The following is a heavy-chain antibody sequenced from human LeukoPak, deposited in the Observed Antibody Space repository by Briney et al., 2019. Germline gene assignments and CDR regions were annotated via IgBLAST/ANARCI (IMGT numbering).Heavy chain of an antibody. Sequence: PGGSLRLSCTASGFTFSSYWMSWVRQAPGKGLEWVANIKQDGSEKYYVDSVKGRFTISRDNAKNSLYLQVNSLRAEDTAVYYCAKDSYDYVWGSYSGYSAYFDYWGQGTLVTVSS. V-gene: IGHV3-7*01. CDR2: IKQDGSEK. D-gene: IGHD3-16*01. CDR3: AKDSYDYVWGSYSGYSAYFDY. CDR1: GFTFSSYW. J-gene: IGHJ4*02.